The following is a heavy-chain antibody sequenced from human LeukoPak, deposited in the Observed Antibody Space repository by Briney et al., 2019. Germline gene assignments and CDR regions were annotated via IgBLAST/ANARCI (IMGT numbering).Heavy chain of an antibody. V-gene: IGHV3-9*01. Sequence: SLRLSCAASGFTFDDYAMHWVRQAPGKGLEWVSGISWNSGSIGYADSVKGRFTISRDNSKNTLYLQMNSLRAEDTAVYYCASGRKWELPAFDIWGQGTMVTVSS. CDR1: GFTFDDYA. D-gene: IGHD1-26*01. CDR2: ISWNSGSI. J-gene: IGHJ3*02. CDR3: ASGRKWELPAFDI.